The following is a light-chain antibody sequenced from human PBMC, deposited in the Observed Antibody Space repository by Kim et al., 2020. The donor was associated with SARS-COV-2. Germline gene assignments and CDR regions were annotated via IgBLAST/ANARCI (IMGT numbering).Light chain of an antibody. CDR3: QQRYNWPIT. CDR1: QSVNSY. J-gene: IGKJ5*01. V-gene: IGKV3-11*01. CDR2: DAS. Sequence: EIVLTQSPATLSLSPGERATLSCRASQSVNSYLGWYQQKPGQAPRLLIYDASNRATGIPARFSGSGSGTDFALTISSLEPEDFAVYYCQQRYNWPITFGQGTRLEIK.